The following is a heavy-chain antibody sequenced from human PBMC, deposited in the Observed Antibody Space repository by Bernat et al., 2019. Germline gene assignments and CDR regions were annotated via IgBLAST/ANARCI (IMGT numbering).Heavy chain of an antibody. CDR2: ISAYNGNT. CDR3: ARDGLLWFGELLIETNWFDP. D-gene: IGHD3-10*01. CDR1: GYTFTSYG. J-gene: IGHJ5*02. V-gene: IGHV1-18*01. Sequence: QVQLVQSGAEVKKPGASVKVSCKASGYTFTSYGISWVRQAPGQGLEWMGWISAYNGNTNYAQKLQGRVTMTTDTSTSTAYMELRSLRSDDTAVYYYARDGLLWFGELLIETNWFDPWGQGTLVTVSS.